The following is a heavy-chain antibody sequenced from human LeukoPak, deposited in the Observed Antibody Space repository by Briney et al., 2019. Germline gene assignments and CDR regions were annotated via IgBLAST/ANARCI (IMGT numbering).Heavy chain of an antibody. D-gene: IGHD6-6*01. CDR1: GYTFTGYY. CDR2: INPNSGGT. Sequence: ASVKVSCTASGYTFTGYYMYWVRQAPGQGLEWMGWINPNSGGTNYAQKFQGRVTMTRDTSISTAYMELSRLRSDDTAVYYCARVPRIAARRYYFDYWGQGTLVTVSS. V-gene: IGHV1-2*02. J-gene: IGHJ4*02. CDR3: ARVPRIAARRYYFDY.